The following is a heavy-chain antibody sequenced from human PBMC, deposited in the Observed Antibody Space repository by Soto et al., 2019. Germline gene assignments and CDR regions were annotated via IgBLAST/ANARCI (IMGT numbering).Heavy chain of an antibody. V-gene: IGHV3-23*01. CDR2: ISTTGGNT. D-gene: IGHD1-26*01. CDR3: TKPSGGSYPESRVFDS. Sequence: GGSLRLSCAASGFTFSSSAMSWVRQAPGMGLEWVSAISTTGGNTLYADSVKGRFTISRDNSKNTLFLQMNSLRAEDTAIYYCTKPSGGSYPESRVFDSWGQGTRVTVSS. CDR1: GFTFSSSA. J-gene: IGHJ4*02.